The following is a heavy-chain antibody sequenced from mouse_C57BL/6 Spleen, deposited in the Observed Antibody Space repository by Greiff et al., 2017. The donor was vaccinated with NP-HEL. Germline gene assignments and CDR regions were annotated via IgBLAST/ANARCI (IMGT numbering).Heavy chain of an antibody. D-gene: IGHD2-1*01. CDR3: ARGNSWYFDV. J-gene: IGHJ1*03. Sequence: VQLQQSGAELVRPGTSVKVSCKASGYAFTNYLIEWVKQRPGQGLEWIGVINPGSGSTNYNEKFKGKATLTADKSSSTAYMQLSSLTSEDSAVYFCARGNSWYFDVWGTGTTVTVSS. V-gene: IGHV1-54*01. CDR2: INPGSGST. CDR1: GYAFTNYL.